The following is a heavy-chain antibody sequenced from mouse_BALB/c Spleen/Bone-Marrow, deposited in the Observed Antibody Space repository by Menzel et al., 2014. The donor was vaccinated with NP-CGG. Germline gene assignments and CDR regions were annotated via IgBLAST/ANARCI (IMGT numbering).Heavy chain of an antibody. V-gene: IGHV14-3*02. J-gene: IGHJ3*01. CDR2: IDPANGNT. CDR3: APYYYGSSSFAY. D-gene: IGHD1-1*01. Sequence: EVKLVESGAELVKPGASVKLSCTASGFNIKDTYMHWVKQRPEQGLEWIGRIDPANGNTKYDPKFQGKATITADTSSNTAYLQLSSLTSEDTAVYYYAPYYYGSSSFAYWGQGTLVTVSA. CDR1: GFNIKDTY.